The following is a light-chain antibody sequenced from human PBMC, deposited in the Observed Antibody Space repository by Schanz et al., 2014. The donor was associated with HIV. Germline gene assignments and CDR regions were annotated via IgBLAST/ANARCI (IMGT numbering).Light chain of an antibody. V-gene: IGLV2-14*02. CDR2: DVT. CDR3: SSYTSSSTLV. Sequence: QSALTQPASMSGSPGQSITISCNGTNIDIGGYNLVSWYQHHPGKAPKLMIYDVTKRPSGVSSRFSGSKSGNTASLTISGLQPEDEADYYCSSYTSSSTLVFGGGTKLTVL. J-gene: IGLJ2*01. CDR1: NIDIGGYNL.